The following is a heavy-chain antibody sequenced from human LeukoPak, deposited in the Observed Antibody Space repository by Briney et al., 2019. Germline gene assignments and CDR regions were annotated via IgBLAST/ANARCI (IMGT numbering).Heavy chain of an antibody. Sequence: SETLSLTCTVSGGSLNSYYWNWIRQPPGKGLEWIGYIYHTGTTTSNPSLKSRATISIDTSKNQFSLKLSSVTAADTAVYYCVRNFDSYNAFDIWGQGTMVTVSS. CDR2: IYHTGTT. D-gene: IGHD3-22*01. CDR3: VRNFDSYNAFDI. CDR1: GGSLNSYY. V-gene: IGHV4-59*12. J-gene: IGHJ3*02.